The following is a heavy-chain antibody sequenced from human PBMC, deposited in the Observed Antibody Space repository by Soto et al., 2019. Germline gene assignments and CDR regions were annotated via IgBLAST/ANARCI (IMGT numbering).Heavy chain of an antibody. CDR2: IFSNDEK. CDR3: ARIQAYSGSSHFDY. D-gene: IGHD1-26*01. CDR1: GFSLSNARMG. J-gene: IGHJ4*02. Sequence: QVTLKESGPVLVKPTETLTLTCTVSGFSLSNARMGVSWIRQSPGKALEWLAHIFSNDEKSYSTSLKSRLTISKDTSKSQVVLTMTNMDPVDTATYYCARIQAYSGSSHFDYWGQGTLVTVSS. V-gene: IGHV2-26*01.